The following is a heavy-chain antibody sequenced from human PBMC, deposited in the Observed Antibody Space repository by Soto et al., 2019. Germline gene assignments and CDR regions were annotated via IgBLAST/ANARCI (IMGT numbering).Heavy chain of an antibody. D-gene: IGHD3-3*01. CDR1: GGSVSSADSY. CDR2: IYYSGTT. CDR3: AKGGDYWSGFSPD. J-gene: IGHJ4*02. V-gene: IGHV4-30-4*01. Sequence: LSLTCTVSGGSVSSADSYWSWIRQAPGKGLEWVGHIYYSGTTYYNPSLKGRLVISVDTSKNQFSLALDSVTDEDTAVYYCAKGGDYWSGFSPDWGQGTLVTVSS.